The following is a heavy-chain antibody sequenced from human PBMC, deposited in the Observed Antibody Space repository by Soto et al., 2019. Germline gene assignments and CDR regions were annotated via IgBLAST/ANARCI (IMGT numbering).Heavy chain of an antibody. V-gene: IGHV3-74*01. CDR1: GFTVSSYW. Sequence: EVQLVESGGGLVQPGGSLRLSCAASGFTVSSYWMHWVRQSPGKGLVWVSRINSDGRITNYADSVKGRFIISSDNAKNTLYLQMNSLRAEDTAVYDCARSAYSDYFYYYDIDVWGKGTTVTVSS. D-gene: IGHD4-17*01. CDR2: INSDGRIT. CDR3: ARSAYSDYFYYYDIDV. J-gene: IGHJ6*03.